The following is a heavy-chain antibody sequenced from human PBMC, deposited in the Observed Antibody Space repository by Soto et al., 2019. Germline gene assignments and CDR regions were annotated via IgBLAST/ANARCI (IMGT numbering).Heavy chain of an antibody. D-gene: IGHD2-2*01. Sequence: PGGSLRLSCAASGFTFSSYGMHWVRQAPGKGLEWVAVISYDGSNKYYADSVKGRFTISRDNSKNTLYLQMNSLRAEDTAVYYCAKDTIEDIVVVPAAKGASYFDYWGQGTLVTVSS. CDR2: ISYDGSNK. J-gene: IGHJ4*02. CDR1: GFTFSSYG. V-gene: IGHV3-30*18. CDR3: AKDTIEDIVVVPAAKGASYFDY.